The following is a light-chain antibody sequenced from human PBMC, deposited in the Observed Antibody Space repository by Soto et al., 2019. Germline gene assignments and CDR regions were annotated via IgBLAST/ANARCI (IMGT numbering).Light chain of an antibody. CDR1: RSDVGSYTY. J-gene: IGLJ1*01. V-gene: IGLV2-14*01. CDR3: TSYTGCSTLHD. Sequence: QSVLTQPASVPGSPRQSITISCTGARSDVGSYTYVSWYQQHPGKAPELMIYEVNNRPSGVSNRFSGSKSGNTAALTISGLQAGNEAAYYCTSYTGCSTLHDVGTGTTV. CDR2: EVN.